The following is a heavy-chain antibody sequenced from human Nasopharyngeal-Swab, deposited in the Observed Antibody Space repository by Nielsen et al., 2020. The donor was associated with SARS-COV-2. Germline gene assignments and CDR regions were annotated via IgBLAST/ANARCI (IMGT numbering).Heavy chain of an antibody. CDR1: GFTVSSNY. CDR3: AGGSSGYSYAFDI. V-gene: IGHV3-53*01. CDR2: IYSGGST. D-gene: IGHD3-22*01. J-gene: IGHJ3*02. Sequence: GESLKISCAASGFTVSSNYMSWVRQAPGKGLEWVSVIYSGGSTYYTDSVKGRFTISRDNSRNTLYLQMNSLRAEDTAIYYCAGGSSGYSYAFDIWGQGTMVTVSS.